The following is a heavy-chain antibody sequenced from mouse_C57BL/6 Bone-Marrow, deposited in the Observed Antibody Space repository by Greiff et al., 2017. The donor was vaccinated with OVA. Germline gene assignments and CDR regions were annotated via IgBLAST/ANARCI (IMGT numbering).Heavy chain of an antibody. CDR2: ISYSGST. Sequence: EVKLQESGPGMVKPSQSLSLTCTVTGYSITSGYDWHWIRHFPGNKLEWMGYISYSGSTNYNPSLKSRISITHDTSKNHFFLKLNSVTTEDTATYYCARGAITTVVSNWYFDVWGTGTTVTVSS. V-gene: IGHV3-1*01. CDR3: ARGAITTVVSNWYFDV. J-gene: IGHJ1*03. D-gene: IGHD1-1*01. CDR1: GYSITSGYD.